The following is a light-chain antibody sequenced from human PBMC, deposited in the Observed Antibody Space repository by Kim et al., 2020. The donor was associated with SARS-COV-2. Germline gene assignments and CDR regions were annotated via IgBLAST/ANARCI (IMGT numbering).Light chain of an antibody. CDR1: QGISSY. CDR2: AAS. Sequence: ASTGDRVTITCRASQGISSYLAWYQQKPGKAPKLLIYAASTLQSGVPSRFSGSGSGADFTLTISCLQSEDFATYYCQQYFTYPRTFGQGTKVEIK. V-gene: IGKV1-8*01. J-gene: IGKJ1*01. CDR3: QQYFTYPRT.